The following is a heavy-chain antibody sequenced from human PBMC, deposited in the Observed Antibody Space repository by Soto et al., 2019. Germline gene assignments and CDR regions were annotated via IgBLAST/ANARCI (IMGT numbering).Heavy chain of an antibody. V-gene: IGHV1-69*01. CDR3: ATGLRTGTYGMDV. D-gene: IGHD3-10*01. J-gene: IGHJ6*02. Sequence: QEQLVQAGAEVKKPGSSVRISCRASGGTFSNDAVSWVRQAPGQGLQWMGGIIPIVGTTHYAQKFQGRVTIPADESTATAYMELRSVTSEDTAVYYCATGLRTGTYGMDVWGQGTAVTVSS. CDR1: GGTFSNDA. CDR2: IIPIVGTT.